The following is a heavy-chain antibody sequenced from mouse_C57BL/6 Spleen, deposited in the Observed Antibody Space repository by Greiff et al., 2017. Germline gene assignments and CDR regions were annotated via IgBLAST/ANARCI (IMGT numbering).Heavy chain of an antibody. V-gene: IGHV5-4*03. CDR2: ISDGGSYT. Sequence: EVKLVESGGGLVKPGGSLKLSCAASGFTFSSYAMSWVRQTPEKRLEWVATISDGGSYTYYPANVKGRFTISRDNAKNNLYLQMSHLKSEDTAMYYCARPNDYDDYFDYWGQGTTLTVSS. CDR3: ARPNDYDDYFDY. J-gene: IGHJ2*01. CDR1: GFTFSSYA. D-gene: IGHD2-4*01.